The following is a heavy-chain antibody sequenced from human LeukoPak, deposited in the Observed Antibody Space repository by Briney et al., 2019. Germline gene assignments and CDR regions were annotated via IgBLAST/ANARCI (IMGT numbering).Heavy chain of an antibody. CDR1: GXSISSYY. CDR3: ARDYGGNSSHYYYGMDV. J-gene: IGHJ6*02. Sequence: KPSETLSLTCTVSGXSISSYYGSWIRQPPGKGLEWIGYIYYSGSTNYNPSLKSRVTISVDTSKNQFSLKLSSVTAADTAVYYCARDYGGNSSHYYYGMDVWGQGTTVTVSS. V-gene: IGHV4-59*01. CDR2: IYYSGST. D-gene: IGHD4-23*01.